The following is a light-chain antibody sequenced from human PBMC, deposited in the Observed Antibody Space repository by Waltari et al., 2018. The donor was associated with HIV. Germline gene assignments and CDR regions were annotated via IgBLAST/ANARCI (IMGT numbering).Light chain of an antibody. J-gene: IGKJ2*01. Sequence: IQMTQSLSPLPASVGDRVTIPCRASQGITNSFAWYHHHLGKAPNLLLYAASRLDSGFSSRFSGSGSGTDFTLTISSLQPGDFATYYCQHYYSSSITFGQGTKLEIK. CDR3: QHYYSSSIT. CDR2: AAS. CDR1: QGITNS. V-gene: IGKV1-NL1*01.